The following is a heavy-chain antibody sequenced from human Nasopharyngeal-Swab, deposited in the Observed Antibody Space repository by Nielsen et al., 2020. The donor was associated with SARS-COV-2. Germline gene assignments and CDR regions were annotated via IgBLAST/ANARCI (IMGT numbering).Heavy chain of an antibody. CDR2: IRTSVEGGM. J-gene: IGHJ4*02. D-gene: IGHD4-23*01. CDR3: AKDGIYGGRSINYFDY. Sequence: GESLKISCEASGFSFDNFPMNWVRQAPGRGLEWISNIRTSVEGGMFYADSVKGRFTISRDNSKNTQYLQMNSLRPEDTAVYYCAKDGIYGGRSINYFDYWGQGTLVTVSS. V-gene: IGHV3-48*01. CDR1: GFSFDNFP.